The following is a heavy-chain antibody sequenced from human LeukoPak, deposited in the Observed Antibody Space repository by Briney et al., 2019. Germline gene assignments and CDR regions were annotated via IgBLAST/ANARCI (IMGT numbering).Heavy chain of an antibody. V-gene: IGHV4-61*05. CDR2: IYYSGST. CDR1: VGSISSSSYY. D-gene: IGHD6-13*01. J-gene: IGHJ4*02. CDR3: ARGASSSHDPGLS. Sequence: SETLSLTCTFSVGSISSSSYYWGWIRRPPGRGLELIEHIYYSGSTNYKPSLKSQLTISEDPPHNQYALKLTAVTPPDTALHYCARGASSSHDPGLSWGEGTLVTVSS.